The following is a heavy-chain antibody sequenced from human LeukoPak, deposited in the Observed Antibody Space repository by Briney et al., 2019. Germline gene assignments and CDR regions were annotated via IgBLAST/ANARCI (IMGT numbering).Heavy chain of an antibody. Sequence: SETLSLTCTVSGGSISSSSYYWGWIRQPPGKGLEWIRSIYYSGSTYYNPSLKSRVTISVDTSKSQFSLKLSSVTAADTAVYYCALGAADAFDIWGQGTMVTVSS. V-gene: IGHV4-39*01. CDR3: ALGAADAFDI. J-gene: IGHJ3*02. CDR2: IYYSGST. CDR1: GGSISSSSYY.